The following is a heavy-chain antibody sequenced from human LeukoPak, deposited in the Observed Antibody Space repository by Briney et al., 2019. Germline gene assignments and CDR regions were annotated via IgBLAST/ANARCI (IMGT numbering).Heavy chain of an antibody. V-gene: IGHV3-30*09. CDR3: ARGALFIVVVPSTLDY. CDR1: GFTFSTYA. D-gene: IGHD2-2*01. J-gene: IGHJ4*02. Sequence: PGGSLRLSCAASGFTFSTYAMHWVRQAPGKGLEWVAVISYDGSNKHYADSVKGRFAISRDNSKNTLYLQMNSLRAEDTAVYYCARGALFIVVVPSTLDYWGQGTLVTVSS. CDR2: ISYDGSNK.